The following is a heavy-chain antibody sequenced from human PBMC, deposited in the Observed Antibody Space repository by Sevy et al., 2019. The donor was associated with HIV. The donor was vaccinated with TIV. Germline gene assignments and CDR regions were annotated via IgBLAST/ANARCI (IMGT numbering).Heavy chain of an antibody. CDR1: GFTFSSYA. J-gene: IGHJ3*02. D-gene: IGHD3-22*01. Sequence: GGSLRLSCAASGFTFSSYAMHWVRQAPGKGLEGVAFISYDGTSKDYADAVKGRFTISRDNLKNTQSLQMSSLRAEDTAVYDGARGSRRVITDTYDNWGQGTMVTVSS. CDR2: ISYDGTSK. CDR3: ARGSRRVITDTYDN. V-gene: IGHV3-30-3*01.